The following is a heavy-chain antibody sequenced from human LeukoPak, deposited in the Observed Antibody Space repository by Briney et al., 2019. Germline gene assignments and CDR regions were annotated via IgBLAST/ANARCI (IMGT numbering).Heavy chain of an antibody. D-gene: IGHD1-26*01. CDR2: IKQDGGEK. J-gene: IGHJ4*02. CDR3: ARDKVVGATVFDY. Sequence: GGSLRLSCATSGFTFSTYWMSWVRQAPGKGLEWVANIKQDGGEKYYVDSVKGRFTISRDNAKTSLYLQMNSLRAEDTAVYYCARDKVVGATVFDYWGQGTLVTVSS. V-gene: IGHV3-7*01. CDR1: GFTFSTYW.